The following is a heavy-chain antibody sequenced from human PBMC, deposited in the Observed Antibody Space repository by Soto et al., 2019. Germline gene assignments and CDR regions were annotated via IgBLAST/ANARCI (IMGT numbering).Heavy chain of an antibody. V-gene: IGHV6-1*01. CDR3: ARTPIWTVAGTYYYYGIDV. CDR1: GDSVSSNSAA. Sequence: SQTLSLTCAISGDSVSSNSAAWNWIRQSPSRGLEWLGRTYYRSKWYNDYAVSVKSRITINPDTSKNQFSLQLNSVTPEDTAVYYCARTPIWTVAGTYYYYGIDVWGQGTPVTV. J-gene: IGHJ6*02. CDR2: TYYRSKWYN. D-gene: IGHD6-19*01.